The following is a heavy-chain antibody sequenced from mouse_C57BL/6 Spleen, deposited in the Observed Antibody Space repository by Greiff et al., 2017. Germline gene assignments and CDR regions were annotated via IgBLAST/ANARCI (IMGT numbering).Heavy chain of an antibody. D-gene: IGHD2-1*01. V-gene: IGHV1-55*01. CDR3: ARVGNYEDWFAY. CDR1: GYTFTSYW. Sequence: VQLQQSGAELVKPGASVKMSCKASGYTFTSYWITWVKQRPGQGLEWIGDIYPGSGSTNYNEKFKSKATLTVDTSSSTAYMQLSSLTSEDSAVYYCARVGNYEDWFAYWGQGTLVTVSA. J-gene: IGHJ3*01. CDR2: IYPGSGST.